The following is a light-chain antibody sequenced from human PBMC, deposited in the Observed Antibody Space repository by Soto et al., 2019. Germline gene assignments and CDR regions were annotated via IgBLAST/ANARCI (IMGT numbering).Light chain of an antibody. J-gene: IGKJ4*01. CDR2: DAS. V-gene: IGKV1-13*02. CDR3: QLYGSSLT. CDR1: QGISSA. Sequence: AIQLTQSPSSLSASVGDRVTITCRASQGISSALAWYQQKPGKAPKLLIYDASSLESGVPSRFSGSGSGTDFTLTISRLEPEDFAVYYCQLYGSSLTFGGGTKVDIK.